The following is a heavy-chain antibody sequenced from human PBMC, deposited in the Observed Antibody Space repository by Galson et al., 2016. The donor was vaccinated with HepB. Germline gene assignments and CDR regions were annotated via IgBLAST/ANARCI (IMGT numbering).Heavy chain of an antibody. CDR3: VRVEYYFHNGGYSSHFEY. CDR1: GFVFSAYS. J-gene: IGHJ4*02. CDR2: IANSGTTI. V-gene: IGHV3-48*02. D-gene: IGHD2/OR15-2a*01. Sequence: SLRLSCAASGFVFSAYSMIWVRQAPGKGLEWVSYIANSGTTIDYADSVKGRFTISRDNDQKSLYLQMNSLRDEDTAVYYCVRVEYYFHNGGYSSHFEYWGQGTLVAVSS.